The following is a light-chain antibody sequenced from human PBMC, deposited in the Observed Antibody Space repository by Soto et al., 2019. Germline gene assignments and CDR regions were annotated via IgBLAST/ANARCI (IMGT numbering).Light chain of an antibody. Sequence: VMTLSPPTLSVSPGERATLCCRASQTVSRNLAWYQQRPGQAPRLLIYDISNRAAGVPARFSGSGSETEFTLTIRSLQSEDFAVYFCQQYINWPSFGQGTRLETK. V-gene: IGKV3-15*01. CDR1: QTVSRN. J-gene: IGKJ5*01. CDR3: QQYINWPS. CDR2: DIS.